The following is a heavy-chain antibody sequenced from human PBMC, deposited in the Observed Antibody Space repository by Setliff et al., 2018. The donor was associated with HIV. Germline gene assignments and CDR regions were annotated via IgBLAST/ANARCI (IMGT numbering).Heavy chain of an antibody. J-gene: IGHJ5*02. D-gene: IGHD2-21*02. CDR3: ARHDCGGDCSINWFDP. Sequence: QPGGSLRLSCAASGFTFSNYAMAWVRQAPGKGLEWVSVISGNGGKTYFADSVKGRFTISRDNSKNTLYLQMNGLRAEDTAVYYCARHDCGGDCSINWFDPWGQGTLVTVST. CDR1: GFTFSNYA. CDR2: ISGNGGKT. V-gene: IGHV3-23*01.